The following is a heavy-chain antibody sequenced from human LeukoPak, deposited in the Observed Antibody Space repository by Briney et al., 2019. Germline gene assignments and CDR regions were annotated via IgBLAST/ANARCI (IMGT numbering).Heavy chain of an antibody. Sequence: SETLSLTCAVYGGSFSGYYWSWIRQPPGKGLEWIGEINHSGSTNYNPSLKSRVTISVDTSKNQFSLKLSSVTAADTAVYYCARGSSPPIVVVPAAIGRYFDYWGQGTLVTVSS. D-gene: IGHD2-2*01. CDR3: ARGSSPPIVVVPAAIGRYFDY. V-gene: IGHV4-34*01. CDR2: INHSGST. J-gene: IGHJ4*02. CDR1: GGSFSGYY.